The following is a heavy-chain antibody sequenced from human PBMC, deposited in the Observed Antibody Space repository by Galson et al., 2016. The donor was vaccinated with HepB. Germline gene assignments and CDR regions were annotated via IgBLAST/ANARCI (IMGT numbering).Heavy chain of an antibody. V-gene: IGHV3-48*02. CDR3: ARDPGPCEGADYYYGMDV. CDR2: IRSSSSTR. D-gene: IGHD3-10*01. Sequence: SLRLSCAASGFTFSSYGMNWVRQAPGKGLEWLSYIRSSSSTRLYGDSVKGRFTISRDNAKNSLYLLMTSLRDEDMAVYYCARDPGPCEGADYYYGMDVWGRGPTIPVSS. CDR1: GFTFSSYG. J-gene: IGHJ6*02.